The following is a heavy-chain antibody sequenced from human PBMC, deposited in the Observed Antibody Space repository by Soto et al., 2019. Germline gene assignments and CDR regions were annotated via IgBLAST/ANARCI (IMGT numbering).Heavy chain of an antibody. CDR1: GYTFTSYY. D-gene: IGHD3-22*01. J-gene: IGHJ3*02. V-gene: IGHV1-46*01. Sequence: EASVKGSCKASGYTFTSYYMHWVRQSPGQGLEWMGIINPSGGSTSYAQKFQGRVTMTRDTSTSTVYMELSSLRSEDTAVYYCARADFYDSSGRYPDKYPYDAFDIWGQGTMVTVSS. CDR2: INPSGGST. CDR3: ARADFYDSSGRYPDKYPYDAFDI.